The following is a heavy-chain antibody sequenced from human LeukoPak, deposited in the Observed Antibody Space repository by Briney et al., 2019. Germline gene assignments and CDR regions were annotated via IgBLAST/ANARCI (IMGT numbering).Heavy chain of an antibody. CDR3: AKQTADFWSGTWIESWFDP. V-gene: IGHV3-23*01. J-gene: IGHJ5*02. CDR2: ISGSGGIT. CDR1: GLTFSSYA. Sequence: GGSLRLSCAASGLTFSSYALNWVRQAPGKELEWVSAISGSGGITYYADSVKGRFTISRDNSKNPLYLQMNSLRAEDTAVYYCAKQTADFWSGTWIESWFDPWGQGTLVTVSS. D-gene: IGHD3-3*01.